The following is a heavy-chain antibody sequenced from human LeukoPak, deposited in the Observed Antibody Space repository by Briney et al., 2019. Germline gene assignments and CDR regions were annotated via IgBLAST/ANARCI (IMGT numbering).Heavy chain of an antibody. CDR2: IYYSGST. CDR3: ARSGSSWFDFDY. Sequence: PSGTLSLTCTVSGGSISSYYWSWIRQPPGKGLEWIGYIYYSGSTNYNPSLKSRVTISVDTSKNQFSLKLSSVTAADTAVYYCARSGSSWFDFDYWGQGTLVTVSS. D-gene: IGHD6-13*01. CDR1: GGSISSYY. V-gene: IGHV4-59*01. J-gene: IGHJ4*02.